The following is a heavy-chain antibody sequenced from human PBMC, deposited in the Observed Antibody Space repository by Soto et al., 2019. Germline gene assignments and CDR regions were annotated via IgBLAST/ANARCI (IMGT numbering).Heavy chain of an antibody. J-gene: IGHJ6*03. V-gene: IGHV4-31*03. Sequence: PSETLSLTCTVSGGSISSGGYYWRWIRQHPGKGLEWIGYIYYSGSTYYNPSLKSRVTISVDTSKNQFSLKLSSVTAADTAVYYCARGLVPAAIKTLDYYYYMDVWGKGTTVTVSS. D-gene: IGHD2-2*01. CDR1: GGSISSGGYY. CDR3: ARGLVPAAIKTLDYYYYMDV. CDR2: IYYSGST.